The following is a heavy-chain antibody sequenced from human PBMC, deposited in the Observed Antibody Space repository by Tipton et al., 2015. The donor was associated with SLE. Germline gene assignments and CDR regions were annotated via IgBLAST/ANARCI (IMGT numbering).Heavy chain of an antibody. CDR2: IYYSGST. CDR3: ARGRAAADLYYYYSYMDV. CDR1: GGSISSSSYY. J-gene: IGHJ6*03. D-gene: IGHD6-13*01. V-gene: IGHV4-39*07. Sequence: LRLSCTVSGGSISSSSYYWGWIRQPPGKGLEWIGSIYYSGSTYYNPSLKSRVTISVDTSKNQFSLKLSSVTAADTAVYYCARGRAAADLYYYYSYMDVWGKGTTVTVSS.